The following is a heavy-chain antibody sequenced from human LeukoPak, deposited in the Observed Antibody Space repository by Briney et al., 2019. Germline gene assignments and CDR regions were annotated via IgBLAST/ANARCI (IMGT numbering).Heavy chain of an antibody. J-gene: IGHJ4*02. CDR2: INWDGTAT. CDR1: GFTFDDFT. Sequence: PGGSLRLSCAASGFTFDDFTLHWVRQLPGKGLEWVSLINWDGTATSYADSVKGRFNISRDNRQNSLSLEMNSLRNEDTALYYCVKDQRAVSGTLVFDSWGQGTLVTVSS. V-gene: IGHV3-43*01. D-gene: IGHD6-19*01. CDR3: VKDQRAVSGTLVFDS.